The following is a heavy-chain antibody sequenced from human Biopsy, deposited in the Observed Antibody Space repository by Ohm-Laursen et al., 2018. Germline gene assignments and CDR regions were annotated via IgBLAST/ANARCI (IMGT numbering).Heavy chain of an antibody. CDR3: AKGQDLRGGAEYFQH. CDR1: GYTFTGQY. CDR2: INPHSGTT. Sequence: SVKVSCKASGYTFTGQYLHWVRQVPGRGLEWMGWINPHSGTTKFAQDFQGRVTMTRDTSITTAYMELRRLRSDDTAVYYCAKGQDLRGGAEYFQHWGQGALVTVSS. D-gene: IGHD2-15*01. V-gene: IGHV1-2*02. J-gene: IGHJ1*01.